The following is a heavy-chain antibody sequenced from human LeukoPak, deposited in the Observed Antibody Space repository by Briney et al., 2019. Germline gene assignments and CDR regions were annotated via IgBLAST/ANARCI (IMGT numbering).Heavy chain of an antibody. CDR1: GFSLSTSGVG. CDR3: AHLPVDYYDSSGYYSCFDY. CDR2: IYWDDDK. D-gene: IGHD3-22*01. Sequence: SGPTLVKPTQTLTLTCTFSGFSLSTSGVGVGWIRQPPGKALEWLALIYWDDDKRYRPSLKSRLTITKDTSKHQVVLTMTNMDPVDTATYYCAHLPVDYYDSSGYYSCFDYWGQGTLVTVSS. V-gene: IGHV2-5*02. J-gene: IGHJ4*02.